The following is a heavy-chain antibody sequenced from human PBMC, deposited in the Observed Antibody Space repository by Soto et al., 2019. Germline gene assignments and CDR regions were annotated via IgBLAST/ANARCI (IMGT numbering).Heavy chain of an antibody. CDR3: AREYSSSSRLTIAA. CDR1: GFTFSDYY. Sequence: GGSLRLSCAASGFTFSDYYMSWIRQAPGKGLEWVSYISSSGSAEYYADSVKGRFTISRDNAKNSLYLQMNSLRAEDTAMYYCAREYSSSSRLTIAARGQGTLVTVSS. J-gene: IGHJ4*02. D-gene: IGHD6-6*01. CDR2: ISSSGSAE. V-gene: IGHV3-11*01.